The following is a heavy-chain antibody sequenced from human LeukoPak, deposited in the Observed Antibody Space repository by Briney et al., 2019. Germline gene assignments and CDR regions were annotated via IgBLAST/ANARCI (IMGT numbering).Heavy chain of an antibody. V-gene: IGHV3-30-3*01. CDR3: AREQYNWNYFDY. Sequence: GSLRLSFAASGFTFSSYSMHWVRQAPGKGLGWVAVISYDGSNKYYADSVKGRFTISRDNSKNTLYLQMNSLRAEGTAVYSCAREQYNWNYFDYWGQGTLVTVSS. CDR1: GFTFSSYS. D-gene: IGHD1-20*01. CDR2: ISYDGSNK. J-gene: IGHJ4*02.